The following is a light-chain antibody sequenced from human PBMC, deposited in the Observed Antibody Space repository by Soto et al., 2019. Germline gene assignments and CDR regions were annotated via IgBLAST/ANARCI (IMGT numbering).Light chain of an antibody. V-gene: IGKV1-5*03. CDR3: QQYNSYPWT. J-gene: IGKJ1*01. Sequence: DIQMTQSPSTLSASVGDRVTITCRASQSISSWLAWYQQKPGKAPKLLIYKASSLESGVPSRFSGSRSGTGFTLTISSLQPDDFATYYCQQYNSYPWTFGQGTKVEIK. CDR1: QSISSW. CDR2: KAS.